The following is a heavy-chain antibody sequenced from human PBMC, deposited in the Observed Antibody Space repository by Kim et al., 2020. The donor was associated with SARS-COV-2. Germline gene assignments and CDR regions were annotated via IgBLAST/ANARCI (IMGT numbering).Heavy chain of an antibody. Sequence: GSTYYNPSLKSRVTISVDTSKNQFSLKLSSVTAADTAVYYCAREGSWLDYWGQGTLVTVSS. J-gene: IGHJ4*02. CDR2: GST. D-gene: IGHD6-13*01. CDR3: AREGSWLDY. V-gene: IGHV4-31*02.